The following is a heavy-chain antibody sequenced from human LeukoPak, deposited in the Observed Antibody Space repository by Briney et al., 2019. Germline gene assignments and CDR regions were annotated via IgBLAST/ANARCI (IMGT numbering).Heavy chain of an antibody. V-gene: IGHV5-51*01. CDR2: IYPGDCDT. Sequence: GESLKISCKGSGYSFTSYWIGWVRQMPGKGLECMVIIYPGDCDTRYSPSFQGQVTISADKSISTAYLQWSSLKASDTAMYYCARPDSSSPSMIDAFDIWGQGTMVTVSS. D-gene: IGHD6-6*01. J-gene: IGHJ3*02. CDR1: GYSFTSYW. CDR3: ARPDSSSPSMIDAFDI.